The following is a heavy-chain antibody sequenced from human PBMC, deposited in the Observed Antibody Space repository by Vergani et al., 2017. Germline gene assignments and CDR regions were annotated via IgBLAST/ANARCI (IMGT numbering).Heavy chain of an antibody. CDR1: GFTFSSYA. CDR2: VRGSSSEI. D-gene: IGHD6-13*01. CDR3: AAESQLFPGIAAAGTGY. J-gene: IGHJ4*02. V-gene: IGHV3-23*01. Sequence: EVQLLESGGGLVQPGGSLRLSCAASGFTFSSYAMSWVRQAPGKGLWWVSAVRGSSSEIYYADSVKGRFTLSRDNAKNSLYQQMNSRRAEDTAVYYCAAESQLFPGIAAAGTGYWGQGTLVTVSS.